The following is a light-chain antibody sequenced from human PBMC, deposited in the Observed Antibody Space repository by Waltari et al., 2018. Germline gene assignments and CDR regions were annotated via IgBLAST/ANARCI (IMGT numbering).Light chain of an antibody. V-gene: IGKV3-20*01. CDR2: HAS. CDR1: QSISRY. Sequence: EIVLPQSPGTLSLSSGERATLSCRASQSISRYLAWYQQKPGQAPRLLIYHASNRANGVPDRFSGSGSGTDFSLTISRLEPEDFAVYYCQHYESLPVTFGQGTKVEIK. CDR3: QHYESLPVT. J-gene: IGKJ1*01.